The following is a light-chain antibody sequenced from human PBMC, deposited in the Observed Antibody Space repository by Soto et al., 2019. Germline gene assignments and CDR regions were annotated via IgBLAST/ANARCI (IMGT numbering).Light chain of an antibody. Sequence: QSVLTQPPSVSGSPGQSVALSCTGAYNFVSWYQQHPGKAPKLIVYDVNKWPSGVPDRFFGSKSGNTASLTISGLQPDDEADYYCCSYASTFILFGGGTKVTVL. V-gene: IGLV2-11*01. CDR3: CSYASTFIL. CDR2: DVN. J-gene: IGLJ2*01. CDR1: YNF.